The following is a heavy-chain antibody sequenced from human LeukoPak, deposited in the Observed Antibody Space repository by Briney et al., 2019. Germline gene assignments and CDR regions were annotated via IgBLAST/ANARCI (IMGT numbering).Heavy chain of an antibody. CDR1: GGSFSGYY. V-gene: IGHV4-34*01. D-gene: IGHD2-15*01. CDR2: INHSGST. CDR3: ARREAATFDY. Sequence: SETLSLTCAVYGGSFSGYYWGWIRQPPGKGLEWIGEINHSGSTNYNPSLKSRVTISVDTSKNQFSLKLSSVTAADTAVYYCARREAATFDYWGQGTLVTVSS. J-gene: IGHJ4*02.